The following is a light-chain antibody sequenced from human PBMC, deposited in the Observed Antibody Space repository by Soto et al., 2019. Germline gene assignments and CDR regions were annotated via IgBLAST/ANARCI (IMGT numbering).Light chain of an antibody. Sequence: QSVLTQPPSVSGAPGQRVTISCTGSSSNIGAGFDAHWYQQLPATAPKLLIYGNTNRPSGVPDRFSGSKSGTSASLTITGLQAEDEADYYCQSYDNSLSAFYVFGTGTKVTVL. V-gene: IGLV1-40*01. J-gene: IGLJ1*01. CDR1: SSNIGAGFD. CDR2: GNT. CDR3: QSYDNSLSAFYV.